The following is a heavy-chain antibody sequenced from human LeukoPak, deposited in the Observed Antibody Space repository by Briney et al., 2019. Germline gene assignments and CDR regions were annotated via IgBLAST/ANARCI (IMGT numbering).Heavy chain of an antibody. CDR3: ARGLGIAAAVHYFDY. D-gene: IGHD6-13*01. V-gene: IGHV1-18*01. CDR1: GYTFTSYG. Sequence: GASVKVSRKASGYTFTSYGISWVRQAPGQALEWMGWISAYNGNTNYAQKLQGRVTMTTDTSTSTAYMELRSLRSDDTAVYYCARGLGIAAAVHYFDYWGQGTLVTVSS. CDR2: ISAYNGNT. J-gene: IGHJ4*02.